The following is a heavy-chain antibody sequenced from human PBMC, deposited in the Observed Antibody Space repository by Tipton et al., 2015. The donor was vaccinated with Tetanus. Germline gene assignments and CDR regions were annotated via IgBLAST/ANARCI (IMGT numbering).Heavy chain of an antibody. Sequence: TLSLTCTVSGGSISSGGFYWTWIRQHPGKGLEWIGYILYTGSTYNTPSLKSRVTISVDTSKNQFSLMLTSVTAADTAVYYCSSSPGNHYLAFFDYWGRGTLVTVSS. V-gene: IGHV4-31*03. CDR3: SSSPGNHYLAFFDY. D-gene: IGHD2/OR15-2a*01. CDR2: ILYTGST. J-gene: IGHJ4*02. CDR1: GGSISSGGFY.